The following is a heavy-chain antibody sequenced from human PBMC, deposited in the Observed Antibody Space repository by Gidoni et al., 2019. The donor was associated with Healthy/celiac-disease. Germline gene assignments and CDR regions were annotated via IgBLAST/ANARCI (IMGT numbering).Heavy chain of an antibody. CDR1: GVAFSSYS. D-gene: IGHD3-10*01. CDR2: ISISSSYI. V-gene: IGHV3-21*01. J-gene: IGHJ6*02. Sequence: EVQLVESGGGLVKPGGSLRLFCAASGVAFSSYSMNWVRQAPGKGLVWFSSISISSSYIYDADSVKGRFTIARDNAKNSLYLQMNSLRAEDTAVYYCARVRLWFGELPFYDYYYGMDVWGQGTTVTVSS. CDR3: ARVRLWFGELPFYDYYYGMDV.